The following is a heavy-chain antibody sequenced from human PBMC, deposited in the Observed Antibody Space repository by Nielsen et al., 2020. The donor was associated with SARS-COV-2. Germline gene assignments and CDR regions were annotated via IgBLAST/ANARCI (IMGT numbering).Heavy chain of an antibody. J-gene: IGHJ6*02. D-gene: IGHD6-13*01. V-gene: IGHV1-24*01. CDR3: ATAVAVAGTPSLYYYYYGMDV. CDR2: FDPEDGET. Sequence: ASVKVSCKVSGYTLTELSMHWMRQAPGKGLEWMGGFDPEDGETIYAQKFQGRVTMTEDTSTDTAYMELSSLRSEDTAVYYCATAVAVAGTPSLYYYYYGMDVWGQGTTVTVSS. CDR1: GYTLTELS.